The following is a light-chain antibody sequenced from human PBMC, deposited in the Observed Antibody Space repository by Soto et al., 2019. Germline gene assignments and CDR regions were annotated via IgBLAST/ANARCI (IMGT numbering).Light chain of an antibody. CDR2: EVN. V-gene: IGLV2-14*01. J-gene: IGLJ2*01. CDR1: KFDIGRYNY. CDR3: SSYTSASALAI. Sequence: QSALTQPASVSGSPGQTITISCAGTKFDIGRYNYVSWYRQHPGEAPKLIIFEVNNRPSGISKRFSGSKSGNTASLTISGLKVEDEAHYFCSSYTSASALAIFGGRTMVTVL.